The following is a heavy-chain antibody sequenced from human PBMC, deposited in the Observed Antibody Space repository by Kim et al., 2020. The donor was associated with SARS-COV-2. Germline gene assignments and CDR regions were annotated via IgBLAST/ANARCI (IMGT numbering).Heavy chain of an antibody. CDR3: ARGTTAGWVDL. D-gene: IGHD1-1*01. J-gene: IGHJ5*02. Sequence: SVKVSCKASGYTFTTYTIHWLRQAPGQRLEWMGWISAAKGNTKYSQKFQGRVTLTRDTSASTSYMELSSLRSEDTAVFYCARGTTAGWVDLWGQGTLVTVSS. V-gene: IGHV1-3*01. CDR2: ISAAKGNT. CDR1: GYTFTTYT.